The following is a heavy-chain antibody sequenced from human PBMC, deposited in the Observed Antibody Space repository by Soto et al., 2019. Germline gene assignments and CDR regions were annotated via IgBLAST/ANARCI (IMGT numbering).Heavy chain of an antibody. CDR3: ASLLGDYVSGGNAYYFDY. V-gene: IGHV1-69*13. Sequence: SVKVSCKASGGTFSSYAISWVRQAPGQGLEWMGGIIPIFGTANYAQKFQGRVTITADESTSTAYMELSSLRSEDTAVYYCASLLGDYVSGGNAYYFDYWGQGTLVTVSS. CDR2: IIPIFGTA. CDR1: GGTFSSYA. J-gene: IGHJ4*02. D-gene: IGHD2-15*01.